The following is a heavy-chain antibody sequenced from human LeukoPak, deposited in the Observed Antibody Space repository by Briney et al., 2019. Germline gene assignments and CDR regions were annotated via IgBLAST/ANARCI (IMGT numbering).Heavy chain of an antibody. V-gene: IGHV3-9*01. Sequence: GRSLRLSCAASGFTFDDYAMHWVRQAPGKGLEWVSGFSWNSGTIGYADSVKGRFTISRDNAKNSLYLQMNSLRAEDTALYYCAKLIDRRYDSSGPLDYWGQGTLVTVSS. CDR2: FSWNSGTI. J-gene: IGHJ4*02. CDR3: AKLIDRRYDSSGPLDY. CDR1: GFTFDDYA. D-gene: IGHD3-22*01.